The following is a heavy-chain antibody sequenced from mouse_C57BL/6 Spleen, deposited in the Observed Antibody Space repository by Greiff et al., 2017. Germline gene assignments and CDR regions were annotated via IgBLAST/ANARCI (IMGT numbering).Heavy chain of an antibody. CDR3: ARWGDYDRFAY. V-gene: IGHV14-2*01. CDR1: GFNIKDYY. CDR2: IDPEDGET. D-gene: IGHD2-4*01. Sequence: VQLQQSGAELVKPGASVKLSCTASGFNIKDYYMHWVKQRTEQGLEWIGRIDPEDGETKYDPKFQGKATITADTSSNTAYLQLSSLTSEDTAVYYCARWGDYDRFAYWGQGTLVTVSA. J-gene: IGHJ3*01.